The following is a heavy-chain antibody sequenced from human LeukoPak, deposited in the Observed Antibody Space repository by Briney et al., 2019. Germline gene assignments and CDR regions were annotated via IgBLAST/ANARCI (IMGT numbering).Heavy chain of an antibody. V-gene: IGHV3-21*04. D-gene: IGHD5-12*01. Sequence: PGGSLRLSCAASGFTFSSYSMNWVRQAPGKGLEWVSSISSSSSYIYYADSVKGRFTISRDNAKNSLYLQMNSLRAEDTAVYYCAKDDLATIAPYYFDYWGQGTLVTVSS. CDR2: ISSSSSYI. CDR3: AKDDLATIAPYYFDY. CDR1: GFTFSSYS. J-gene: IGHJ4*02.